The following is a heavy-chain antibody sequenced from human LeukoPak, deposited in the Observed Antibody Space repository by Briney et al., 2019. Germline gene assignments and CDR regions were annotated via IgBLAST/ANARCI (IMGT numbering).Heavy chain of an antibody. J-gene: IGHJ4*02. V-gene: IGHV4-30-4*08. CDR3: ARVQSLYYFDY. Sequence: SETLPLTCTVSGGSISSGDYYWSWIRQPPGKGLEWIGYIYYSGSTYYNPSLKSRVTISVDTSKNQFSLKLSSVTAADTAVYYCARVQSLYYFDYWGQGTLVTVSS. D-gene: IGHD3-16*01. CDR1: GGSISSGDYY. CDR2: IYYSGST.